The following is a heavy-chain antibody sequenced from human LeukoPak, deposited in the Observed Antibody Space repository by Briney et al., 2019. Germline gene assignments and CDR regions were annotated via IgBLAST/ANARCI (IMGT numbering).Heavy chain of an antibody. D-gene: IGHD3-10*02. V-gene: IGHV3-30*18. Sequence: PGGSLRVSCAASGFTFSSYGMHWVRQAPGNGLEWVAVISYDGSNKYYADSVKGRFTISRDNSKNTLYLQMNSLRAEDTAVYYCAKDLSMFTVAYYFDYWGQGTLVTVSS. CDR1: GFTFSSYG. CDR2: ISYDGSNK. CDR3: AKDLSMFTVAYYFDY. J-gene: IGHJ4*02.